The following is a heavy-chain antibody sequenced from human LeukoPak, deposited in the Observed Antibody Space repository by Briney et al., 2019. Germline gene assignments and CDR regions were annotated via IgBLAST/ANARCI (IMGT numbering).Heavy chain of an antibody. Sequence: SETLPLTCTVSGGSISSSTYSCTWIRQPPGKGLEWIGSIHYDGNTYYKPSLKSRVTISVDTSKIQFSLRLSSATAADMATYYCARHSLNNYGSYYWGQGTLVTVSS. D-gene: IGHD5-24*01. CDR1: GGSISSSTYS. CDR3: ARHSLNNYGSYY. V-gene: IGHV4-39*01. CDR2: IHYDGNT. J-gene: IGHJ4*02.